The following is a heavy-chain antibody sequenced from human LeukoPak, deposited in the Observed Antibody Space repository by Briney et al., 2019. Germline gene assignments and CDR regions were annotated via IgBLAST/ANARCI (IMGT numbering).Heavy chain of an antibody. J-gene: IGHJ5*02. Sequence: ASVKVSCKASGYTFTGYYMHWVRQAPGHGLEWMGWINPNSGGTNYAQKFQGRVTMTRDTSISTAYMELSRLRSDDTAVYYCARGSYSSGWYYWFDPWGQGTLVTVSS. D-gene: IGHD6-19*01. CDR2: INPNSGGT. V-gene: IGHV1-2*02. CDR1: GYTFTGYY. CDR3: ARGSYSSGWYYWFDP.